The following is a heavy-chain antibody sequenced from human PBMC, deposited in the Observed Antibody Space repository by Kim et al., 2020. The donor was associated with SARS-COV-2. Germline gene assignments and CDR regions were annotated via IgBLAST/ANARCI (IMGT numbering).Heavy chain of an antibody. D-gene: IGHD2-2*01. CDR3: ARGRVVVPAAISVAGAKFDY. J-gene: IGHJ4*02. Sequence: RVTISVDTSKNQFSLKLSSVTAADTAVYYCARGRVVVPAAISVAGAKFDYWGQGTLVTVSS. V-gene: IGHV4-34*01.